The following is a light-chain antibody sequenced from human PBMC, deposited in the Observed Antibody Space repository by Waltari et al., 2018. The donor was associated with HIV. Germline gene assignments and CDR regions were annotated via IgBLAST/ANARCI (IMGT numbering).Light chain of an antibody. Sequence: PPSASGTPGQRVTISCSGSSSNIGSKYVYWYQQLPGTAPKLLIYRNYQRPSGVPDRFSGSKSGTSASLAISGLRSEDEADYYCAAWDDSLSGRGVFGGGTKLTVL. V-gene: IGLV1-47*01. CDR2: RNY. CDR1: SSNIGSKY. J-gene: IGLJ2*01. CDR3: AAWDDSLSGRGV.